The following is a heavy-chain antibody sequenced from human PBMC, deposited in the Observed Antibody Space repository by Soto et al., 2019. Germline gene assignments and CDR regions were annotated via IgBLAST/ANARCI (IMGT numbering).Heavy chain of an antibody. Sequence: LKISCKGSGYSFTSYWISWVRQMPGKGLEWMGRIDPSDSYTKYSPSFQGHVTMSADKSISTAYLQWSSLKASDTAIYYCAKGYSSSWYWLDPWGQGTLVTVSS. CDR2: IDPSDSYT. CDR3: AKGYSSSWYWLDP. CDR1: GYSFTSYW. J-gene: IGHJ5*02. D-gene: IGHD6-13*01. V-gene: IGHV5-10-1*01.